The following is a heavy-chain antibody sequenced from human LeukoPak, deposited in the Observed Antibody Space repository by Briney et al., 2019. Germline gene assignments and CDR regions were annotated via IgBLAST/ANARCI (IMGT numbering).Heavy chain of an antibody. J-gene: IGHJ4*02. D-gene: IGHD3-22*01. CDR3: ARSHYYDSSGLNLPGY. CDR1: GFSLSTYG. Sequence: GGSLRLSCAASGFSLSTYGMHWVRQAPGKGLEWVAVISYDGSNKYYADSVKGRFTISRDNSKNTLYLQMNSLRAEDTAVYYCARSHYYDSSGLNLPGYWGQGTLVTVSS. V-gene: IGHV3-30*03. CDR2: ISYDGSNK.